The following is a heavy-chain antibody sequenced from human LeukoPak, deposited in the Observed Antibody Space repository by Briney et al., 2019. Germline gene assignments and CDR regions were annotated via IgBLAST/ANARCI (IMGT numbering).Heavy chain of an antibody. J-gene: IGHJ3*02. CDR1: GGSFSGYY. Sequence: SETLSLTCAVYGGSFSGYYWRWIRRPPGKGLEWIGEINHSGSTNYNPSLKSRVTISVDTSKNQFSLKLSSVTAADTAVYYCAITMIVVVTLDGDAFDIWGQGTMVTVSS. CDR2: INHSGST. V-gene: IGHV4-34*01. D-gene: IGHD3-22*01. CDR3: AITMIVVVTLDGDAFDI.